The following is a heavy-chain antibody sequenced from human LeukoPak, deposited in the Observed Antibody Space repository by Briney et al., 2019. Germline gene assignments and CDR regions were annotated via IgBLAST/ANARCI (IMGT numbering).Heavy chain of an antibody. V-gene: IGHV3-23*01. D-gene: IGHD3-22*01. J-gene: IGHJ3*02. Sequence: GGSLRLSCAASGFTFSSYAMSWVRQAPGKGLEWVSAISGSGGSTYYADSVKGRFTISRDNSKNTLYLQMNSLRAEDTAVYYCAKMGMGDYYDSSGYYYGAFDIWGQGTMVTVSS. CDR1: GFTFSSYA. CDR3: AKMGMGDYYDSSGYYYGAFDI. CDR2: ISGSGGST.